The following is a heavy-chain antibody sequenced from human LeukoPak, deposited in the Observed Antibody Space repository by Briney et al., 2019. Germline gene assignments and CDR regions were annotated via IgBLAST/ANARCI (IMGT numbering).Heavy chain of an antibody. D-gene: IGHD2-21*01. CDR1: GDSISNSGTDSW. CDR3: ARQIGRGLWSFDS. J-gene: IGHJ4*02. V-gene: IGHV4-39*01. Sequence: ASETLSLTCTVSGDSISNSGTDSWWGWIRQPPGKGLELIASIYYSGSTYYKSSLKSRVTISVDTSKNQFSLKLSYVTAADTAVYYCARQIGRGLWSFDSWGQGALVTVSS. CDR2: IYYSGST.